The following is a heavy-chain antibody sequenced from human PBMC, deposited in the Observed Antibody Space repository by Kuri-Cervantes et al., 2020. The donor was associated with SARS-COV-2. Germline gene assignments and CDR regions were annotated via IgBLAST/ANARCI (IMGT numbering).Heavy chain of an antibody. CDR1: GFTFSSYG. Sequence: PGGSLRLSCSASGFTFSSYGMHWVRQAPGKGLEWVAVISYDGSNKYYADSVKGRFTISRDNSKNTLYLQMNSLRAEDTAVYYCARRIRPQDYYYYYGMDVWGQGTTVTVSS. J-gene: IGHJ6*02. D-gene: IGHD1-14*01. CDR2: ISYDGSNK. CDR3: ARRIRPQDYYYYYGMDV. V-gene: IGHV3-30*03.